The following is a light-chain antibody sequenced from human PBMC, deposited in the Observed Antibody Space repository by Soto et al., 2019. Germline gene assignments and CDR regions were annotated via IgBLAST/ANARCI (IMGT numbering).Light chain of an antibody. CDR3: QQYYNYST. Sequence: DIQMTQSPSTLYASVGDRVTITCRASQTISSWLAWYRQKPGKAPDLLIYDASKLQSGVPASFSGSESGTEFSLTIASLQHDDFATYYCQQYYNYSTFGQGTKVDI. CDR2: DAS. CDR1: QTISSW. J-gene: IGKJ1*01. V-gene: IGKV1-5*01.